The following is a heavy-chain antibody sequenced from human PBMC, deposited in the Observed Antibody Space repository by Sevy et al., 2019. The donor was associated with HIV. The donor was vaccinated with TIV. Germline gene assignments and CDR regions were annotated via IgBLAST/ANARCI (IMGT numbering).Heavy chain of an antibody. CDR2: IYYSGST. CDR1: GGSISSYY. J-gene: IGHJ4*02. D-gene: IGHD6-13*01. Sequence: SETLSLTCTVSGGSISSYYWSWIRQPPGEGLEWLGYIYYSGSTNYNPSLKSRVTISVDTSKNQFSLKLSSVTAADTAVYYCARSGGIAGAGRADYWGQGTLVTVSS. CDR3: ARSGGIAGAGRADY. V-gene: IGHV4-59*01.